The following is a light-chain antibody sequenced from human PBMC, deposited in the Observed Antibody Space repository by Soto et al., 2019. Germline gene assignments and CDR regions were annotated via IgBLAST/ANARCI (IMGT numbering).Light chain of an antibody. CDR1: QGIGTD. CDR3: LPYYTYHQP. Sequence: SQMTQSPSSLSASVGERVTITCRASQGIGTDLGWYRHKPGRAPKRRIYSTCSVQSGVPSRFSGSASVKAFSHTTPRLPPADSGTYYCLPYYTYHQPLAQG. V-gene: IGKV1-17*01. CDR2: STC. J-gene: IGKJ1*01.